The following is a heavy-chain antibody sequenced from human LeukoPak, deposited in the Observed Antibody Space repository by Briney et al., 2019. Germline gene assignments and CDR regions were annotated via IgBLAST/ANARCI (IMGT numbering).Heavy chain of an antibody. CDR1: GYTFTSYG. CDR2: ISAYNGNT. J-gene: IGHJ4*02. Sequence: GASVKVSCTASGYTFTSYGITWVRQAPGQGLEWMGWISAYNGNTNYAQKFQGRVTMTTDTSTSTAHMELRSLRSDDTAVYYCARQGYSGHSQGAADYWGQGTLVTVSS. CDR3: ARQGYSGHSQGAADY. D-gene: IGHD4-23*01. V-gene: IGHV1-18*01.